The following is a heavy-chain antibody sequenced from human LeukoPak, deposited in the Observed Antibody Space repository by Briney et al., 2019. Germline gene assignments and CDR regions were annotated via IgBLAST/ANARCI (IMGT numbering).Heavy chain of an antibody. J-gene: IGHJ4*02. CDR3: ARGRSTGYPYYFEY. CDR2: MNPNSGST. CDR1: GYTFTIYD. V-gene: IGHV1-8*03. Sequence: ASVKVSCKASGYTFTIYDINWVRQATGQGLEWMGWMNPNSGSTGYAQKFQGRVTITRNTSISTAYMELRSLRSEDTAVYYCARGRSTGYPYYFEYWGQGTLVTVSS. D-gene: IGHD5-12*01.